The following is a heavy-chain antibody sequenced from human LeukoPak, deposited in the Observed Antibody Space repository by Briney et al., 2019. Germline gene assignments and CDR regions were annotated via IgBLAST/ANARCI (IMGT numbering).Heavy chain of an antibody. V-gene: IGHV3-23*01. CDR3: AKPHYDSSGYHYLASYFDY. D-gene: IGHD3-22*01. Sequence: GGSLRLSCAASGFTFSSYAMSWVRQAPGKGLEWVSAISGSGGSTYYADSVKGRFTISRDNSKNTLYLQMNSLRAEDTAVYYCAKPHYDSSGYHYLASYFDYWGQGTLVTVSS. CDR1: GFTFSSYA. CDR2: ISGSGGST. J-gene: IGHJ4*02.